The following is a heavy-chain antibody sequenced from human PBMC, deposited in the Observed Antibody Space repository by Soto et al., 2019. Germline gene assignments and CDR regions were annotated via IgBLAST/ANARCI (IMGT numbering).Heavy chain of an antibody. CDR1: GYTFRDYY. CDR2: INPNSAGT. CDR3: ARGASRQVLVHNYGMDV. V-gene: IGHV1-2*02. Sequence: QVQLVQSGAEVVKPGASVKVSCKASGYTFRDYYGHWVRQAPGQGLEWMGWINPNSAGTDYAQKFQGRVTMTKDTSISTAYMELSSLRSADTAVYYCARGASRQVLVHNYGMDVWGQGTTVTVSS. D-gene: IGHD3-10*01. J-gene: IGHJ6*02.